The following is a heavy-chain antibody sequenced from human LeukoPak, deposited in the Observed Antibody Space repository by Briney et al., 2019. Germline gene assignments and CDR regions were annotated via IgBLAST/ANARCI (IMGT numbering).Heavy chain of an antibody. J-gene: IGHJ4*02. Sequence: GGSLRLSCAASGFTFRDFAMNWVRQAPGKGLEWVSIISRSGEISYHANSVTGRFTISRDNSKSTLYLQMNSLKTEDTAVYFCAKSDDNSNFHLTGYLDYWGQGTLVSVSS. CDR1: GFTFRDFA. V-gene: IGHV3-23*01. D-gene: IGHD3-22*01. CDR3: AKSDDNSNFHLTGYLDY. CDR2: ISRSGEIS.